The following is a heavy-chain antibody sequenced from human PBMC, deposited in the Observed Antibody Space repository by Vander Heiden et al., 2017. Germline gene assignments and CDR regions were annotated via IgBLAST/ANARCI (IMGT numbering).Heavy chain of an antibody. J-gene: IGHJ4*02. Sequence: QVQLVESGGGVVQPGRSLRLSCAASGFTFSSYAMHWVRQGPGKGLEWVAVISYDGSNKYYADSVKGRFTISRDNSKNTLYLQMNSLRAEDTAVYYCAREEWAGFDYWGQGTLVTVSS. CDR1: GFTFSSYA. CDR2: ISYDGSNK. D-gene: IGHD3-3*01. V-gene: IGHV3-30-3*01. CDR3: AREEWAGFDY.